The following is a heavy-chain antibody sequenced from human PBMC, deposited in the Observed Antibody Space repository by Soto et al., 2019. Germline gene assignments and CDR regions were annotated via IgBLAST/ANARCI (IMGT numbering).Heavy chain of an antibody. Sequence: QVQLVQSGAEVTKPGSSVKVSCKASGGNLSKSSITWVRQAPGQGLEWMGGIIPFFGTPNYAQKFQGRVTVIVYESTNTAYMELSSLRSEDTAKYYCASTYSLYVWCQGTLVTFSS. CDR1: GGNLSKSS. CDR3: ASTYSLYV. V-gene: IGHV1-69*01. J-gene: IGHJ4*02. CDR2: IIPFFGTP. D-gene: IGHD5-18*01.